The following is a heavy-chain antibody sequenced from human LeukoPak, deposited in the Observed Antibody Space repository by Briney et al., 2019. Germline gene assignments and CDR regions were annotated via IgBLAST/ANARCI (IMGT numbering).Heavy chain of an antibody. CDR3: ARGKWLQLRDYYYYGLDV. CDR2: INHSGST. J-gene: IGHJ6*02. V-gene: IGHV4-34*01. CDR1: GGSFSGYH. D-gene: IGHD5-24*01. Sequence: SETLSLTCAVYGGSFSGYHWSWIRQPPGKGLEWIGEINHSGSTNYNPSLKSRVTISVDTSKNQFSLKLSSVTAADTAVYYCARGKWLQLRDYYYYGLDVWGEGTAVTVS.